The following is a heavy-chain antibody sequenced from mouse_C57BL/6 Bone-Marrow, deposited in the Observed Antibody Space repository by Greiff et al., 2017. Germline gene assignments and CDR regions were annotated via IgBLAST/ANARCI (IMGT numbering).Heavy chain of an antibody. J-gene: IGHJ3*01. CDR1: GYTFTDYY. V-gene: IGHV1-26*01. D-gene: IGHD1-1*01. Sequence: EVQLQQSGPELVKPGASVKISCKASGYTFTDYYMNWVKQSHGKSLEWIGDINPNNGGTSYNQKFKGKATLTVDKSSSTSYMELRSLTSEDSAVYYCASPYYYGSSLFAYWGQGTLVTVSA. CDR3: ASPYYYGSSLFAY. CDR2: INPNNGGT.